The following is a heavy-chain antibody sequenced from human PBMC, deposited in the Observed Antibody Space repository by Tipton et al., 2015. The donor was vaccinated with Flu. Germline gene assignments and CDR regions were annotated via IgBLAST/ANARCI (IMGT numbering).Heavy chain of an antibody. D-gene: IGHD3-16*01. Sequence: SGFDFSDYGMHWVRRAPGKGLEWVASVWFDDTNKRYGEFVKGRFAISRDNSKNTLYVHMSSLTAEDTAVYHCARDQRRFGSFYYYGMDVWGQGTTVTVSS. CDR2: VWFDDTNK. J-gene: IGHJ6*02. CDR1: GFDFSDYG. CDR3: ARDQRRFGSFYYYGMDV. V-gene: IGHV3-33*01.